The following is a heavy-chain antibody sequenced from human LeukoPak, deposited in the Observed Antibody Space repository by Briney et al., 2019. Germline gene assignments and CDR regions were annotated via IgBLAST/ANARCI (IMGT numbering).Heavy chain of an antibody. V-gene: IGHV1-69*06. Sequence: GASVKVSCKASGGTFSSYAISWVRQAPGQGLEWMGGIIPIFGTANYAQKFQGRVTITADKSTSTAYMELSSLRSEDTAVYYCARVENSYGQYYYDSSGYYVAFDIWGQGTMVTVSS. J-gene: IGHJ3*02. D-gene: IGHD3-22*01. CDR2: IIPIFGTA. CDR1: GGTFSSYA. CDR3: ARVENSYGQYYYDSSGYYVAFDI.